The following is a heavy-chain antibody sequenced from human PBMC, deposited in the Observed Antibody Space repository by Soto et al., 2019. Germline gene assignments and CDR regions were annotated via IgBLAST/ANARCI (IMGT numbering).Heavy chain of an antibody. CDR3: AHSPRYCSSTSCYTSHYYYYYGMDV. D-gene: IGHD2-2*02. V-gene: IGHV2-5*02. CDR1: GFSLITSGVV. Sequence: SGPTLVNPTQTLTLTCTFSGFSLITSGVVVGWIRQPPGNALEWLALIYWDDDKRYSPSLKSRLTITKDTSKNQVVLTMTNMDPVDTATYYCAHSPRYCSSTSCYTSHYYYYYGMDVWGQGTTVTVSS. J-gene: IGHJ6*02. CDR2: IYWDDDK.